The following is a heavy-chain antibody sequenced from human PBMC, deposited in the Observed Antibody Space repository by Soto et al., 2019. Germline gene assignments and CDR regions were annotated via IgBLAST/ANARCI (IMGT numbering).Heavy chain of an antibody. V-gene: IGHV1-2*02. CDR1: VCHFTRCY. CDR2: SNSNSGGT. J-gene: IGHJ6*02. Sequence: SVNVCCKASVCHFTRCYMHGERQAPGQGLAFIGCSNSNSGGTNYAQKFQGRVTMTRDTSISTAYMELSRLRSEDTAVYYCARAGYCISTSCYMGYYYYYGMDVWGQGTTVTVSS. CDR3: ARAGYCISTSCYMGYYYYYGMDV. D-gene: IGHD2-2*02.